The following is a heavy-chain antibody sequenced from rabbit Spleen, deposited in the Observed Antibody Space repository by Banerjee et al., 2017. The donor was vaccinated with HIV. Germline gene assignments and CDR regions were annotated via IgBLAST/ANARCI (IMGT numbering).Heavy chain of an antibody. CDR2: IYGGWIGTT. J-gene: IGHJ6*01. Sequence: QSLEESGGDLVKPGASLTLTCTASEFTISSTYSMCWVRQAPGKGLEWIASIYGGWIGTTDYASWAKGRFTISKTSSTTVTLQMTSLTAADTATYFCARDTGSSFSTYGMDLWGQGTLVTVS. CDR1: EFTISSTYS. CDR3: ARDTGSSFSTYGMDL. D-gene: IGHD8-1*01. V-gene: IGHV1S40*01.